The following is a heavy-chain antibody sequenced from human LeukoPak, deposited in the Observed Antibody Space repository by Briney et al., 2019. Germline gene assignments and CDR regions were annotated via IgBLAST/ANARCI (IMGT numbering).Heavy chain of an antibody. CDR3: ARISSDSISYYDH. CDR2: INSEGSTI. Sequence: GGSLRLSCAGSGITFSTYWMHWVRQAPGTGLVWVSRINSEGSTISYADSVKGRFTISRDNAKNTLFLQMNSLRAEDTAVYYCARISSDSISYYDHWGQGTLVTVSS. J-gene: IGHJ4*02. CDR1: GITFSTYW. D-gene: IGHD3-22*01. V-gene: IGHV3-74*01.